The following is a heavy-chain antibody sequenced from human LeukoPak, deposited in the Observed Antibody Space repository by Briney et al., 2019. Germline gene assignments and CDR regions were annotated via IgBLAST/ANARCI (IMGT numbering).Heavy chain of an antibody. Sequence: ASVKVSCKASGYTFTSYGISWVRQAPGQGLEWMGWIITYNGNTNYAQKFQDRVTMTTDTSTSTAYMELRSLRSDDSAVYYCVRRYCTGGSCNWFDPWGQGTLVTVSS. CDR3: VRRYCTGGSCNWFDP. V-gene: IGHV1-18*01. J-gene: IGHJ5*02. CDR1: GYTFTSYG. D-gene: IGHD2-8*02. CDR2: IITYNGNT.